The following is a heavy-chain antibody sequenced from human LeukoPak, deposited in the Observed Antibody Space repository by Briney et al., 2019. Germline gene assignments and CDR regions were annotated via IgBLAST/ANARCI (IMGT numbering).Heavy chain of an antibody. D-gene: IGHD3-9*01. Sequence: PGGSLRLSCAASGFSFNGYIMNWVRQVPGKGLEWVSYISSSSSTAYYADSVKGRFTISRDNAKNSLYLQMNSLRAEDTAVYYCARGYDILNYWGQGTLVTVSS. CDR2: ISSSSSTA. CDR1: GFSFNGYI. CDR3: ARGYDILNY. V-gene: IGHV3-48*01. J-gene: IGHJ4*02.